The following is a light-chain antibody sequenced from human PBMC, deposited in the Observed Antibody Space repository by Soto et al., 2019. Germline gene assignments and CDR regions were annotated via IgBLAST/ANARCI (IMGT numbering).Light chain of an antibody. V-gene: IGKV3-20*01. Sequence: EIVLTQSPGNLSLSPGERATPSCKASQTINRIYVAWYQQKHGQAPRLLIYGASSRDTGIPDRFSGSGSGTDFTLPISSLQPEDFATYYCQQTYSTPITFGRGTRLDIK. J-gene: IGKJ5*01. CDR2: GAS. CDR3: QQTYSTPIT. CDR1: QTINRIY.